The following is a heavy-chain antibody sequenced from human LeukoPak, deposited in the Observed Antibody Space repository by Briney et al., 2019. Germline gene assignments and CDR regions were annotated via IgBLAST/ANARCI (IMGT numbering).Heavy chain of an antibody. Sequence: GGSLRLSCAASGFTFSSYAMSWVRQAPGKGLEWVSAISGSGGSTYYADSVKGRFTISRDNAKNSLYLQMNSLRAEDTAVYYCARKAGYYGSGSYDYWGQGTLVTVSS. CDR2: ISGSGGST. D-gene: IGHD3-10*01. CDR1: GFTFSSYA. CDR3: ARKAGYYGSGSYDY. V-gene: IGHV3-23*01. J-gene: IGHJ4*02.